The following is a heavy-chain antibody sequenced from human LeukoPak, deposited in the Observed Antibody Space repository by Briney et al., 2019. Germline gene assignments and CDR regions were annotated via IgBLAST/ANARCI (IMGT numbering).Heavy chain of an antibody. Sequence: GGSLRLSCAASGFTFSSYGMHWVRQAPGKGLEWVAVIWYDGSNKYYADSVKGRFTISRDNSKNTLYLQMNSLRAEDTAVYYCARDRGLRYFDYWGQRTLVTVSS. CDR1: GFTFSSYG. V-gene: IGHV3-33*01. CDR2: IWYDGSNK. J-gene: IGHJ4*02. D-gene: IGHD3-9*01. CDR3: ARDRGLRYFDY.